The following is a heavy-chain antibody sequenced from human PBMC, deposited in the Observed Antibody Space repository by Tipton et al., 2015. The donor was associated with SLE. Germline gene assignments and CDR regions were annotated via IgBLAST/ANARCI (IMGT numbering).Heavy chain of an antibody. CDR3: GRDGGKGWDREGIDF. CDR1: GFTFSSYG. V-gene: IGHV1-18*01. Sequence: QLVQSGAEVKLPGASLKVSCKASGFTFSSYGIIWVRQAPGQGREYMGWISAYSANTNSPQKFQGRITMTTDTSTSTAYMELRSLRPGDTAVYYCGRDGGKGWDREGIDFWGQGTMVTVSS. CDR2: ISAYSANT. J-gene: IGHJ4*02. D-gene: IGHD1-26*01.